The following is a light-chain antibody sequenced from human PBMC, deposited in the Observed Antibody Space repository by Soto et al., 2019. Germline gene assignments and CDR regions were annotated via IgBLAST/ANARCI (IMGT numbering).Light chain of an antibody. CDR1: QTVSITY. CDR2: GAS. J-gene: IGKJ1*01. CDR3: QQRSNWPPWT. Sequence: PGESATLSCRASQTVSITYLTWYQQKPGQAPRLLIFGASKRATGIPNRFSGSGSGRDFTLTISGLEPEDFAVYYCQQRSNWPPWTFGQGTKVDIK. V-gene: IGKV3D-20*02.